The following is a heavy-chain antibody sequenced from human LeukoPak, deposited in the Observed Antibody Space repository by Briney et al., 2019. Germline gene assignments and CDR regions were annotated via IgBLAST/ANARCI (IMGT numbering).Heavy chain of an antibody. CDR3: ARSVSAPNAPDYFDY. J-gene: IGHJ4*02. CDR2: TYYRSKWYN. CDR1: GDSVSSNSAA. V-gene: IGHV6-1*01. D-gene: IGHD3-16*01. Sequence: SQTLSLTCAISGDSVSSNSAAWSWIRQSPSRGLEWLGRTYYRSKWYNDYAVSVKSRITINPDTSKNQFSLQLSSVTPEDTAVYYCARSVSAPNAPDYFDYWGQGTLVTVSS.